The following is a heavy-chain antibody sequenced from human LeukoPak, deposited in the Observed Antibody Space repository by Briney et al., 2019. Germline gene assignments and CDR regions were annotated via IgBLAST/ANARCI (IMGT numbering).Heavy chain of an antibody. J-gene: IGHJ5*02. D-gene: IGHD2-2*02. CDR3: ARGEDIVVVPAAIPWFDP. Sequence: ASVKVSCKASGYTFTGYYTHWVRQAPGQGLEWMGWINPNSGGTNYAQKFQGRVTMTRDTSISTAYMELSRLRSDDTAVYYCARGEDIVVVPAAIPWFDPWGQGTLVTVSS. CDR2: INPNSGGT. CDR1: GYTFTGYY. V-gene: IGHV1-2*02.